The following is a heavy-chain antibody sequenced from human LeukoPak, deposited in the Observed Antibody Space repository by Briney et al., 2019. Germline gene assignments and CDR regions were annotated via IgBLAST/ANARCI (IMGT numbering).Heavy chain of an antibody. J-gene: IGHJ5*02. CDR3: ARALIAAASWFDP. D-gene: IGHD6-13*01. CDR1: GGSISSSSYY. CDR2: IYYSGST. Sequence: SETLSLTCTVSGGSISSSSYYWGWIRQPPGKGLEWIGSIYYSGSTYYNPSLKSRVTISVDTSKNQFSLKLSSVTAADTAVYYCARALIAAASWFDPWGQGTLVTVSS. V-gene: IGHV4-39*07.